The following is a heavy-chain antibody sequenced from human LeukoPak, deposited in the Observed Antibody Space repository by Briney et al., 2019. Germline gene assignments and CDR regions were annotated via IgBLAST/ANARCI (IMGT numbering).Heavy chain of an antibody. V-gene: IGHV3-53*01. J-gene: IGHJ4*02. CDR1: GYTVSSNF. Sequence: GGSLRLFCAASGYTVSSNFMSWVRQAPGKGLECVSLTYSSGSTYYADSVKGRFTISRDNSKNTLYLQMNSLRAGDAAVYYCANAPVTTCSGAYCYPFDYWSQGTLVTVSS. CDR2: TYSSGST. D-gene: IGHD2-15*01. CDR3: ANAPVTTCSGAYCYPFDY.